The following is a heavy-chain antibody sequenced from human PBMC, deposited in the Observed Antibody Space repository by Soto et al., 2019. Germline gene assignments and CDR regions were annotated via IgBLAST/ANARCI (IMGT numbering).Heavy chain of an antibody. CDR2: ISGSDDST. V-gene: IGHV3-23*01. D-gene: IGHD6-6*01. Sequence: EVQLLESGGGLVQPGESLILSCAASGFTFSSYAMSWVRQAPGKGLEWVSVISGSDDSTYYADSVKGRFTISRDNSTIPLYLQMNILRAEDTAVYYCAKRSSSSTFAYWGQGTLVTVSS. CDR3: AKRSSSSTFAY. CDR1: GFTFSSYA. J-gene: IGHJ4*02.